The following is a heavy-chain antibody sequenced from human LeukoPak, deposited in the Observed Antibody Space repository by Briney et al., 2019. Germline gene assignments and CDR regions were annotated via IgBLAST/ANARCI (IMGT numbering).Heavy chain of an antibody. CDR1: GGSFGGYY. Sequence: PSETLSLTCAVYGGSFGGYYWSWLRQPPGKGLEWIASIYYSGSTYYNPSLKSRVTISVDTSKNQLSLKLSSLTAADTAVYYCARHEYSGSYYGLSWFDPWGQGTLVTVSS. J-gene: IGHJ5*02. CDR2: IYYSGST. V-gene: IGHV4-34*01. D-gene: IGHD1-26*01. CDR3: ARHEYSGSYYGLSWFDP.